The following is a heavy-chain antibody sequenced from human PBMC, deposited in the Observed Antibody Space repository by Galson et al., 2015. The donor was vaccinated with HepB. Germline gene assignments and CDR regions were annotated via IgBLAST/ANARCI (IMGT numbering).Heavy chain of an antibody. CDR3: ARSGYCSSTSCYRGWFDP. Sequence: TLSLTCTVSGGSISSGGYYWSWIRQHPGKGLEWIGYIYYSGSTYYNPSLKSRVTISVDTSKNQFSLKLSSVTAADTAVYYCARSGYCSSTSCYRGWFDPWGQGTLVTVSS. V-gene: IGHV4-31*03. J-gene: IGHJ5*02. CDR1: GGSISSGGYY. CDR2: IYYSGST. D-gene: IGHD2-2*02.